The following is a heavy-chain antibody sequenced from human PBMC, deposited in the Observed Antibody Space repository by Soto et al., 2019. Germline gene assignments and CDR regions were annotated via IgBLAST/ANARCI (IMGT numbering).Heavy chain of an antibody. CDR1: GYTFTSYY. CDR2: INPSGGST. CDR3: ARDKGNGYNYEIDY. D-gene: IGHD5-12*01. Sequence: ASVNVSCKASGYTFTSYYIHWVRQAPGQGLEWMGIINPSGGSTSYAQKFQGRVTMTRDTSTSTAYMELSSLRFEDTDVYYCARDKGNGYNYEIDYWGQGTLVTVSS. V-gene: IGHV1-46*01. J-gene: IGHJ4*02.